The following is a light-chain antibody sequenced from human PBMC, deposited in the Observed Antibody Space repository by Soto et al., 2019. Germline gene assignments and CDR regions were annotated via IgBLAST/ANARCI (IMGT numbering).Light chain of an antibody. CDR1: QTVNSNY. Sequence: EIVLTQSPGTLSLSPGERATLSCRASQTVNSNYLAWYQQRAGQPPRLLIYGASTRAADIPDRFSGSGSGTDFTLTISRLEPEDFAVYYCQQYDRSPLITFGGGTKVEIK. CDR3: QQYDRSPLIT. V-gene: IGKV3-20*01. J-gene: IGKJ4*01. CDR2: GAS.